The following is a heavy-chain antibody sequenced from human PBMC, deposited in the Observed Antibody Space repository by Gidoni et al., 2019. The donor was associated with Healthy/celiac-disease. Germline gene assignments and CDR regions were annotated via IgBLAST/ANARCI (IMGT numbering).Heavy chain of an antibody. CDR1: GFPFSSYG. D-gene: IGHD1-7*01. CDR3: AKSWGLELRLFDY. J-gene: IGHJ4*02. CDR2: IRYDGSNK. V-gene: IGHV3-30*02. Sequence: QVQLVESGGGVVQPGGSLSLSCAASGFPFSSYGMHWVRQAPGKGLEWVAFIRYDGSNKYYADSVKGRFTISRDNSKNTLYLQMNSLRAEDTAVYYCAKSWGLELRLFDYWGQGTLVTVSS.